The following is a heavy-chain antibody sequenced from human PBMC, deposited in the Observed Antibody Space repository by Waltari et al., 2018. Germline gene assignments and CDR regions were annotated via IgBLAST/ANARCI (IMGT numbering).Heavy chain of an antibody. CDR3: ARARRGSGSYRLAV. J-gene: IGHJ4*02. V-gene: IGHV1-8*01. D-gene: IGHD3-10*01. Sequence: QVQLVQSGAEVKKPGASVKVSCKGSGYNFITYEINWVRQATGQGLEWMGYMNPTSGDTGCAQHFQGRVTLTQNTSISTSYLELSDLRSEDTAVYYCARARRGSGSYRLAVWGQGTLVTVSP. CDR2: MNPTSGDT. CDR1: GYNFITYE.